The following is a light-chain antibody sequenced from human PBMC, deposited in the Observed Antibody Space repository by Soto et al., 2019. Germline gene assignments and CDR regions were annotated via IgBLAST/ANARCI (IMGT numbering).Light chain of an antibody. CDR3: QQYKSYSRT. J-gene: IGKJ1*01. V-gene: IGKV1-5*03. CDR2: KAS. Sequence: DIQMTRSPSTLSASVGDRVTITCRASESISSWLAWYQQKPGKAPKLLIYKASNLESGVPSRFSGSGSGTEFTLTISSLQPDDFAAYYCQQYKSYSRTFGQGTKVDIK. CDR1: ESISSW.